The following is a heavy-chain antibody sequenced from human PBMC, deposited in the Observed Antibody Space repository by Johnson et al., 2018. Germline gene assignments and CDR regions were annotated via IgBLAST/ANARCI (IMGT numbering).Heavy chain of an antibody. J-gene: IGHJ3*02. CDR3: AKADLGSSYPFEI. Sequence: QVQLVESGGGVVQPGKSLRLSCAASGFTFSSYGMHWVRQAPGKGLEWVAGISYDGSKKYYTDSVKGRFTISIDNSKNTLYLQMNSLRTEDTALYYCAKADLGSSYPFEIWGQGTMVTVSS. CDR1: GFTFSSYG. CDR2: ISYDGSKK. D-gene: IGHD3-10*01. V-gene: IGHV3-30*18.